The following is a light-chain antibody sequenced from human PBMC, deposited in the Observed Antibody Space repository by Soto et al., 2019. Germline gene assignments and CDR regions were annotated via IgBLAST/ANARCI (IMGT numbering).Light chain of an antibody. CDR3: QQRYNWPIT. Sequence: EVGMSQSPATLSVVTGERATLSCRASQTVSSNLAWYQQKPGQAPRLLTYGASTRATGIPARFSGSGSGTDFTLTISSLEPEDFSVYYCQQRYNWPITFGQGTRL. CDR2: GAS. J-gene: IGKJ5*01. V-gene: IGKV3-11*01. CDR1: QTVSSN.